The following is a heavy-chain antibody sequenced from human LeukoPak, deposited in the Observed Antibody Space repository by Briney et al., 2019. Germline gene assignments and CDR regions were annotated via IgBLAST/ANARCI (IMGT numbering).Heavy chain of an antibody. D-gene: IGHD2-15*01. Sequence: GGSLRLSCAASGFTFSSYSMNWVRQAPGKGLEWVSSISSSSSYIYYADSVKGRFTISRDNSKNTLYLQMNRLRAEDAAVYYCARYCSGGSCYSGVRYWGQGTLVTVSS. CDR1: GFTFSSYS. CDR3: ARYCSGGSCYSGVRY. CDR2: ISSSSSYI. J-gene: IGHJ4*02. V-gene: IGHV3-21*04.